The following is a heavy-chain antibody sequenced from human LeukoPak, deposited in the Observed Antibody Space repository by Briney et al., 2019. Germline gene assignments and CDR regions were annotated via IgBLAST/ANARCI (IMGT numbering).Heavy chain of an antibody. D-gene: IGHD2-15*01. J-gene: IGHJ5*02. V-gene: IGHV4-30-2*01. Sequence: PSQTLSLTCTVSGGSISSGGYYWSWIRQPPGKGLEWIGEINHSGSTNYNPSLKSRVTISVDTSKNQFSLKLSSVTAADTAVYYCARGSKVVAATRWVNWFDPWGQGTLVTVSS. CDR2: INHSGST. CDR1: GGSISSGGYY. CDR3: ARGSKVVAATRWVNWFDP.